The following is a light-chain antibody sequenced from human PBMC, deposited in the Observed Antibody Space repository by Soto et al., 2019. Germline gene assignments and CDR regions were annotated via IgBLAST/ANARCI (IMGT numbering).Light chain of an antibody. CDR1: SSDVGGYNY. V-gene: IGLV2-14*01. J-gene: IGLJ1*01. Sequence: QSALTQPASVSGSPGQSITISCTGTSSDVGGYNYVSWYQQHPGKGPKLMIYDVSNRPSGVSNRFSGSKPGNTASLTISGLQAEDEADYYCGSYTSSSTPGRGFGTGTKVTV. CDR2: DVS. CDR3: GSYTSSSTPGRG.